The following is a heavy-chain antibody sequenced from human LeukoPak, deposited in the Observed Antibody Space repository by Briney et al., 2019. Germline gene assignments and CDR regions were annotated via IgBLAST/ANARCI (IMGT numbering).Heavy chain of an antibody. Sequence: GGSLRLSCAASGFTFSSYAMSWVRQAPGKGLEWVSVISGSGGSTYYADSVKGRFTISRDNSKNTLYLQMNSLRAEDTAVYYCAKDGLGIWSRGYFDYWGQGTLVTVSS. D-gene: IGHD7-27*01. V-gene: IGHV3-23*01. CDR3: AKDGLGIWSRGYFDY. CDR2: ISGSGGST. J-gene: IGHJ4*02. CDR1: GFTFSSYA.